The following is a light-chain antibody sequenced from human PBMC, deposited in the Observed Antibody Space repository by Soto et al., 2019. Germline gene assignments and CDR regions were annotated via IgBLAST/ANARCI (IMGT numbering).Light chain of an antibody. CDR3: QQRSDWPPS. Sequence: EVVLTQSPATLSLSPGERATLSCRASENVRTFVDWYQQKPGQAPRLLIYGASNRATGIPARFSGSGSGTDFTLTISNLEPEDFALYFCQQRSDWPPSFGPGTKVDIK. J-gene: IGKJ3*01. CDR1: ENVRTF. V-gene: IGKV3-11*01. CDR2: GAS.